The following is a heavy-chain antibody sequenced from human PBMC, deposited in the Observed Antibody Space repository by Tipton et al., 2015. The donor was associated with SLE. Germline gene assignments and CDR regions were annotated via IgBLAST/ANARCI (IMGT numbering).Heavy chain of an antibody. CDR1: GGSISSNY. J-gene: IGHJ4*02. Sequence: TLSLTCTVSGGSISSNYWSWIRQPPGKGLEWIGYIYYSGSTNYSPSLKSRVTISVDTSKNQFSLKLTSVTAADTAVYYCARDARYSSRRDFDSWGQGTLVTASS. V-gene: IGHV4-59*12. CDR2: IYYSGST. D-gene: IGHD6-19*01. CDR3: ARDARYSSRRDFDS.